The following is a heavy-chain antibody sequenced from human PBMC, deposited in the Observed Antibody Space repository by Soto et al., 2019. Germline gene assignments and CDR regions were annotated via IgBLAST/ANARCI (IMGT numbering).Heavy chain of an antibody. J-gene: IGHJ3*02. CDR3: ARPLERRVHGAFDI. Sequence: PGGSLRLSCAASGFTFSSYEMNWVRQAPGKGLEWVSYISSSGSTIYYADSVKGRFIISRDNAKKSLYLQMNSLRAEDTAVYYCARPLERRVHGAFDIWGQVTMVT. CDR2: ISSSGSTI. D-gene: IGHD1-1*01. CDR1: GFTFSSYE. V-gene: IGHV3-48*03.